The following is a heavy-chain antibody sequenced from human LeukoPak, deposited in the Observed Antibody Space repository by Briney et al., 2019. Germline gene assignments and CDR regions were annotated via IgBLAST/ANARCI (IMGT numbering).Heavy chain of an antibody. D-gene: IGHD2-21*02. J-gene: IGHJ4*02. CDR2: IKQDGSEK. V-gene: IGHV3-7*01. Sequence: GGSLRLSCAASGFTFSSYWMSWVRQAPGKGLEWVANIKQDGSEKYYVDSVKGRFTTSRDNAKNSLYLQMNSLRAEDTAVYYCAREGLGDSNDYWGQGTLVTVSS. CDR3: AREGLGDSNDY. CDR1: GFTFSSYW.